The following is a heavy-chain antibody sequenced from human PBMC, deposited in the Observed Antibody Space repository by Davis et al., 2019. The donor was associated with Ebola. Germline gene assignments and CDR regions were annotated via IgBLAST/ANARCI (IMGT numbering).Heavy chain of an antibody. CDR2: INAGNGNT. Sequence: ASVKVSCKASGYTFTSYAMHWVRQAPGQRLEWMGWINAGNGNTKYSQKFQGRVTITRDTSASTAYMELSSLRSEDTAVYYCARDGFTAVAADDAFDIWGQGTMVTVSS. D-gene: IGHD6-19*01. CDR3: ARDGFTAVAADDAFDI. J-gene: IGHJ3*02. CDR1: GYTFTSYA. V-gene: IGHV1-3*01.